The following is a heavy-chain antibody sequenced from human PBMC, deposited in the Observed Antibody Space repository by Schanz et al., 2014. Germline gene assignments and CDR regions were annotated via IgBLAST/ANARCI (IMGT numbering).Heavy chain of an antibody. CDR1: GFNFSSYG. V-gene: IGHV3-33*06. D-gene: IGHD1-26*01. CDR3: VKDLQRELLRDDHYYGMDV. Sequence: LVESGGGVVQPGRSLRLSCAASGFNFSSYGMHWVRQVPGKGLEWVAVVCYDGSKKYYADSVKGRFTTSRDNSKNTMYLQMNSLRAEDTAVYYCVKDLQRELLRDDHYYGMDVWGQGTTVTVSS. CDR2: VCYDGSKK. J-gene: IGHJ6*02.